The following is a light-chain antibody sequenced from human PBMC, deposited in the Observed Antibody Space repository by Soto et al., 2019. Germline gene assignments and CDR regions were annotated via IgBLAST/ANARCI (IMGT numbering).Light chain of an antibody. CDR2: EVS. Sequence: QSALTQPASVSGSPGQSITISCTGTSSDVGGYNYVSWYQQHPGKAPKLMIYEVSNRPSGVSNRFSGSKSGNTASLTISGLQAEDEDYYYCSSYTSSSTRVVGGGTKLTVL. CDR1: SSDVGGYNY. CDR3: SSYTSSSTRV. J-gene: IGLJ3*02. V-gene: IGLV2-14*01.